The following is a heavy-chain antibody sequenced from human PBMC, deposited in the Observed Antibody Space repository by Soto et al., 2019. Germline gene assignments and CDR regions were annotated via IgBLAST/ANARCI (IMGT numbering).Heavy chain of an antibody. D-gene: IGHD3-3*01. Sequence: ASVKVSCKASGYTFTSYYMHWVRQAPGQGLEWMGIINPSGGSTSYAQKFQGRVTMTRDTSTSTVYTELSSLRSEDTAVYYCAREDFWPLWDYYGMDVWGQGTTVTVSS. V-gene: IGHV1-46*01. CDR2: INPSGGST. CDR3: AREDFWPLWDYYGMDV. CDR1: GYTFTSYY. J-gene: IGHJ6*02.